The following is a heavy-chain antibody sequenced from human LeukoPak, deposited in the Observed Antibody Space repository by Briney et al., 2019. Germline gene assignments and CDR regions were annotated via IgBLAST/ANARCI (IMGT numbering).Heavy chain of an antibody. CDR1: GGSISSYY. Sequence: PSETLSLTSTVSGGSISSYYWSWIRQPPGKGLEWIGYIYYGGSTNYNPSLKSRVTISVDTSKNQFSLNLSSVTAADTAVYYCARTRGATDFDYWGQGTLVTVSS. CDR2: IYYGGST. J-gene: IGHJ4*02. V-gene: IGHV4-59*01. D-gene: IGHD1-26*01. CDR3: ARTRGATDFDY.